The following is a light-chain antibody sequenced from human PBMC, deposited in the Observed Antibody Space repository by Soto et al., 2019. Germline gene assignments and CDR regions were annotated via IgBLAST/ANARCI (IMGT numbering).Light chain of an antibody. CDR2: KAS. Sequence: DIQMTQSPSTLSASVGDRVTITCRASQSISSWLAWYQQKPGKAPNLLIYKASSLESGVPSRFSGSGSGTEYTLTISSLQPDDFATYYFQQYNSYPLTFGGGTEMEIK. J-gene: IGKJ4*01. V-gene: IGKV1-5*03. CDR3: QQYNSYPLT. CDR1: QSISSW.